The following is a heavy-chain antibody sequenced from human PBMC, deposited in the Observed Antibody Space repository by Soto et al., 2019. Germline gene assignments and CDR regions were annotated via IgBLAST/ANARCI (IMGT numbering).Heavy chain of an antibody. CDR3: ARDPYIVVVNSAPYGMDV. CDR1: GGTFRNSA. D-gene: IGHD2-15*01. V-gene: IGHV1-69*13. CDR2: IIPIFSTP. J-gene: IGHJ6*02. Sequence: SVKVSCQASGGTFRNSAISWVRQAPGQGLEWMGGIIPIFSTPNYAQKYQGRVTITADESTSTAYMELRNLRSEDTAVYYCARDPYIVVVNSAPYGMDVGGQGTTVTGS.